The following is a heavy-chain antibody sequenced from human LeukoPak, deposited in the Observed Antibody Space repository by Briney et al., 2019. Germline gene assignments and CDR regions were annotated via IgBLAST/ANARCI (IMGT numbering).Heavy chain of an antibody. CDR1: GFTFSSYG. CDR3: ARDQGVLWRRNWFDP. D-gene: IGHD3-10*01. Sequence: GRSLRLSCAASGFTFSSYGMHWVRQAPGKGLEWVAVIWYDGSNKYYADSVKGRFTISRDNSKNTLYLQMNSLRAEDTAVYYCARDQGVLWRRNWFDPWGQGTLVTVSS. J-gene: IGHJ5*02. V-gene: IGHV3-33*01. CDR2: IWYDGSNK.